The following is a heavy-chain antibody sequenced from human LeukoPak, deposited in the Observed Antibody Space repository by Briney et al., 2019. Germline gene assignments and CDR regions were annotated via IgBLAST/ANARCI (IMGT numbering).Heavy chain of an antibody. CDR3: ARENYGGNSAVGY. CDR1: GYTFTSYY. CDR2: INPSGGST. D-gene: IGHD4-23*01. J-gene: IGHJ4*02. V-gene: IGHV1-46*03. Sequence: ASVKVSCKASGYTFTSYYMHSVRHAPGQGIEWMGIINPSGGSTSYAQKFQGRVTMTRDTSTSTVYMELSSLRSEYTAVYYCARENYGGNSAVGYWGQGTLVTVSS.